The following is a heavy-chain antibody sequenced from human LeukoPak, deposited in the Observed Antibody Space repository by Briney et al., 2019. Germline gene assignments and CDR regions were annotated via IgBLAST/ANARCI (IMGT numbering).Heavy chain of an antibody. D-gene: IGHD4-17*01. CDR1: GFTFSSYA. Sequence: GGSLRLSCAASGFTFSSYAMNWVRQAPGKGPEWVSYISSSSSIIYYADSVKGRFTISRDNAKNSVYLQMNSLRAEDTALYYCARGYGDYGYFQHWGQGTLVTVSS. CDR2: ISSSSSII. V-gene: IGHV3-48*01. CDR3: ARGYGDYGYFQH. J-gene: IGHJ1*01.